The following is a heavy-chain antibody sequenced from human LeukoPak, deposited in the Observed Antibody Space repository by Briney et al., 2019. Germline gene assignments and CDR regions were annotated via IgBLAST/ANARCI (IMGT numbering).Heavy chain of an antibody. CDR3: ARRLVVPAAAGVNWFDP. Sequence: ASVKVSCKASGYSFTSYHMHWVRQAPGQGLEWMGIINPSGGSTSYAQKFQGRVTMTRDTSTSTVYMELSSLRSEDTAVYYCARRLVVPAAAGVNWFDPWGQGTLVTVSS. J-gene: IGHJ5*02. CDR2: INPSGGST. V-gene: IGHV1-46*01. D-gene: IGHD2-2*01. CDR1: GYSFTSYH.